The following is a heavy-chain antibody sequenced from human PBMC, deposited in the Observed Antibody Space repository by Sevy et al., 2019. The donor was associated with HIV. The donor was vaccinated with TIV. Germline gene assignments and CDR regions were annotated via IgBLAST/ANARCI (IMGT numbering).Heavy chain of an antibody. CDR2: IRSKAGGGTT. J-gene: IGHJ4*02. CDR1: GFTFSNAW. V-gene: IGHV3-15*01. D-gene: IGHD2-15*01. CDR3: TTDHRRDGIVVVPFEY. Sequence: GGSLRLSCAASGFTFSNAWMSWVRQSPGKGLEWVGRIRSKAGGGTTDYATIVKVKFTISRDDSRDIPYLQLNSLETEDTAVYYCTTDHRRDGIVVVPFEYWGQGTLVTVSS.